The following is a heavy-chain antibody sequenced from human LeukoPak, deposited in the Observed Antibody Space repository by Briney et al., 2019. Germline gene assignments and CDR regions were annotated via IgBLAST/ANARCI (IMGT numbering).Heavy chain of an antibody. CDR2: ISPSGGST. Sequence: ASVKVSCKASGYTFTSYYMHWVRQAPGQGLEWMGIISPSGGSTSYAQKFQGRVTMTRDTSTSTVYMELSSLRSEDTAVYYCARGQGNYDYVWGSYRYRSFDYWGQGTLVTVSS. CDR1: GYTFTSYY. J-gene: IGHJ4*02. CDR3: ARGQGNYDYVWGSYRYRSFDY. D-gene: IGHD3-16*02. V-gene: IGHV1-46*01.